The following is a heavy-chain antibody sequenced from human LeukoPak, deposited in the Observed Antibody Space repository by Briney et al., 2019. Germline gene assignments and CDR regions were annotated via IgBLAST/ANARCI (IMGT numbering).Heavy chain of an antibody. CDR2: ISYDGSNK. V-gene: IGHV3-30*03. Sequence: QPGRSLRLSCAASGFTFNSYGMHWVRQAPGKGLEWVAVISYDGSNKYYADSVKGRFTISRDNSKNTLYLQTNSLRAEDTAVYYCAREGRTGSGFGPWGQGTLVTVSS. CDR3: AREGRTGSGFGP. J-gene: IGHJ5*02. CDR1: GFTFNSYG. D-gene: IGHD3-9*01.